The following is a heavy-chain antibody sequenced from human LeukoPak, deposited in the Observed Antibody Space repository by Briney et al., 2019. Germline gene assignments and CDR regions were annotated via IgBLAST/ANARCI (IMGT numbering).Heavy chain of an antibody. D-gene: IGHD1-26*01. J-gene: IGHJ3*02. Sequence: PSETLSLTCTVSGGSISSSSYYWSWIRQPPGKGLEWIGYIYYSGSTNYNPSLKSRVTISVDTSKNQFSLKLSSVTAADTAVYYCARDANSGSYHDAFDIWGQGTMVTVSS. CDR1: GGSISSSSYY. CDR3: ARDANSGSYHDAFDI. V-gene: IGHV4-61*01. CDR2: IYYSGST.